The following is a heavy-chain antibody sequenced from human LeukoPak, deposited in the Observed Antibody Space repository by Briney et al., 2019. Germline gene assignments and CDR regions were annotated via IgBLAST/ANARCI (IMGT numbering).Heavy chain of an antibody. CDR1: GYSFTSYD. V-gene: IGHV1-8*01. CDR2: MNPNSGYT. Sequence: VASVKVSCKASGYSFTSYDINWVRQATGQGLEWMGWMNPNSGYTGYAQRFQGRITMTRNTSISTVYMELSSLRFEDTAIYYCTRMTYNGSGTNPNWFDPWGQGTLVTVSS. J-gene: IGHJ5*02. CDR3: TRMTYNGSGTNPNWFDP. D-gene: IGHD1-7*01.